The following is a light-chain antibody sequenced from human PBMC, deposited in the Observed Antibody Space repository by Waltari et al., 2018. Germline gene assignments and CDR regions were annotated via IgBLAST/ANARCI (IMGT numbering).Light chain of an antibody. CDR3: AAWDDTLKGL. Sequence: SVLTHPASASGGPGQRVSVTCSIGRSNLGSNTVHWYQQLPGTAPKLLMFNDDQRASGVPGRFSGSRSVTSASLAISGLQSEYEATYYCAAWDDTLKGLFGGGTTLTVL. CDR2: NDD. V-gene: IGLV1-44*01. J-gene: IGLJ3*02. CDR1: RSNLGSNT.